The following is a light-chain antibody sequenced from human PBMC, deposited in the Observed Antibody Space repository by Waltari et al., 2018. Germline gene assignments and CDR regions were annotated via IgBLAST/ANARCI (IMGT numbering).Light chain of an antibody. CDR2: LEGSGSY. V-gene: IGLV4-60*03. CDR1: SGHSSYI. J-gene: IGLJ3*02. Sequence: QPVLTQSSSASASLGSSVKLTCTLSSGHSSYIIAWHQQQPGKAPRYLMKLEGSGSYNKGSGVPDRFSGSSSGADRSLTISNLQSEEEADYYCETWDSNAWVFGGGTKLTVL. CDR3: ETWDSNAWV.